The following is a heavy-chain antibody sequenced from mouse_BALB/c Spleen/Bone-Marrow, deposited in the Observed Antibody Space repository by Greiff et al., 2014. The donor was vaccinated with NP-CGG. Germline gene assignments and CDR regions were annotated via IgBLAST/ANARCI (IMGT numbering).Heavy chain of an antibody. CDR2: ISDGGSYT. D-gene: IGHD3-1*01. V-gene: IGHV5-4*02. J-gene: IGHJ4*01. CDR3: VRVLRAHYWAMHY. CDR1: GFTLSDYY. Sequence: EVMLVESGGGLVKPGGSLKLSCAASGFTLSDYYVYWVRQSPEKRLEWVATISDGGSYTYYPDSVKGRFTISRDNAKNNMNLQLSSLKTEDTNMYYRVRVLRAHYWAMHYWGQGTSVTVSS.